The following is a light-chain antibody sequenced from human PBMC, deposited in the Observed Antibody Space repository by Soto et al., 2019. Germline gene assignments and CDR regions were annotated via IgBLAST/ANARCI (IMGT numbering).Light chain of an antibody. V-gene: IGKV3-15*01. Sequence: EIAMTQSPATLSVSPGERATLSCRASQSISRNLAWYQQKPGQAPRLLIYAASTRATGLPARFSGSGSGTEFTLTISSLQSEDFAVYSCQQYNNWPLTFGQGTKVEVK. CDR3: QQYNNWPLT. CDR2: AAS. CDR1: QSISRN. J-gene: IGKJ1*01.